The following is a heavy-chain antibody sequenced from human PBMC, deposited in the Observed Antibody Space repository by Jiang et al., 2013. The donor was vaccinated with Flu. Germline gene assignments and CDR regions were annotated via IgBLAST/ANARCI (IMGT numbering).Heavy chain of an antibody. CDR3: AKTQWLMVWKTTDNWFDP. CDR1: GFTFSSYA. Sequence: QLLESGGGLVQPGGPVRLSCAASGFTFSSYAMSWVRQAPGKGLEWVSAISGSGGSTYYADSVKGRFTISRDNSKNTLYLQMNSLRAEDTAVYYCAKTQWLMVWKTTDNWFDPWGQGTLVTVSS. V-gene: IGHV3-23*01. D-gene: IGHD6-19*01. J-gene: IGHJ5*02. CDR2: ISGSGGST.